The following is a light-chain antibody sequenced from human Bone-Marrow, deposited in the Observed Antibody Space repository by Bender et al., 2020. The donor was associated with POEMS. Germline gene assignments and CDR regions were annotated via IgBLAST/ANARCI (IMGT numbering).Light chain of an antibody. CDR2: EDN. Sequence: FMLTQPLSVSESPGKTVIISCTRSSGSFGNNYLQWYQQRPGSAPTLVIYEDNQRPSGVPARFSGSIDSSSNSASLTISGLKTEDEADYYCQTYDSRNLVVFGGGTKLTVL. CDR3: QTYDSRNLVV. V-gene: IGLV6-57*04. CDR1: SGSFGNNY. J-gene: IGLJ2*01.